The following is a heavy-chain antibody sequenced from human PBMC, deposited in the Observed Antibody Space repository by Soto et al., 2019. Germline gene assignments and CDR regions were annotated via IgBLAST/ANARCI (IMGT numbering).Heavy chain of an antibody. Sequence: QVQLVESGGGVVQPGRSLRLSCAASGFSFSISPMHWVRQAPGKGSEWVALISYDGTNKFYADSVKGRFTISRDNSKSMLYLQVDSLRPEDAAVYYCARDPKTSGGQHWAFNYFDSWGQGTLVTVSS. CDR1: GFSFSISP. D-gene: IGHD7-27*01. V-gene: IGHV3-30-3*01. CDR3: ARDPKTSGGQHWAFNYFDS. J-gene: IGHJ4*02. CDR2: ISYDGTNK.